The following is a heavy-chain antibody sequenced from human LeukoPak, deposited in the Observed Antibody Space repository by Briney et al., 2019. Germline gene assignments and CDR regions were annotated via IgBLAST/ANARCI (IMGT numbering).Heavy chain of an antibody. Sequence: ASVKVSCKASGYTFTSYDINWVRQATGQGLEWMGWMNPNSGNTGYAQKFQGRVTMTRNTSISTAYMELSRLRSDDTAVYYCARFPRAVTTFAFDIWGQGTMVTVSS. CDR1: GYTFTSYD. CDR3: ARFPRAVTTFAFDI. J-gene: IGHJ3*02. CDR2: MNPNSGNT. V-gene: IGHV1-8*01. D-gene: IGHD4-17*01.